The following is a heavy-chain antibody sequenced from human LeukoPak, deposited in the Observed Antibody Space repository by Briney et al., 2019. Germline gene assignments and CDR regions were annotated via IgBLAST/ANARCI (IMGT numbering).Heavy chain of an antibody. Sequence: SETLSLTCTVSGASISSYYWSWIRQPPGKGLEWIGYIYTSGSTNYSPSLKRRVTISVDTSKNQFSLKVSSVTAADTAVYYCARLDRFGTNYYYMDVWGKGTTVTVSS. CDR3: ARLDRFGTNYYYMDV. CDR1: GASISSYY. V-gene: IGHV4-4*09. CDR2: IYTSGST. D-gene: IGHD3-10*01. J-gene: IGHJ6*03.